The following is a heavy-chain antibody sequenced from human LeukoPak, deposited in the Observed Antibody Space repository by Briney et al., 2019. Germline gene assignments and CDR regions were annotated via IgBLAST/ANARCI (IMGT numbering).Heavy chain of an antibody. D-gene: IGHD2-15*01. CDR3: ARARRYLGYCSGGSCYGYFDY. J-gene: IGHJ4*02. V-gene: IGHV3-7*01. Sequence: GGSLRLSCAASGFTFSNSWMNWVRQALGKGLEWVANIKPDGSETHYVDSVKGRFTISRDNARNSLYLQMNSLRAEDTAVYYCARARRYLGYCSGGSCYGYFDYWGQGTLVTVSS. CDR2: IKPDGSET. CDR1: GFTFSNSW.